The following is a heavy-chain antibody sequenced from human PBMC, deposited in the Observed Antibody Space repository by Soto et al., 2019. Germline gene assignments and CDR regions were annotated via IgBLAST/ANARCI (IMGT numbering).Heavy chain of an antibody. J-gene: IGHJ4*02. CDR2: IYTSGST. V-gene: IGHV4-4*07. Sequence: SETLSLTCTVSGGSISSYYWSWIRQPAGKGLEWIGRIYTSGSTNYNPALKSRVTMSVETSKNQFSVKLSSVTAADTAVYYCARAKETGFFDYWGQGTLVTVSS. CDR1: GGSISSYY. D-gene: IGHD7-27*01. CDR3: ARAKETGFFDY.